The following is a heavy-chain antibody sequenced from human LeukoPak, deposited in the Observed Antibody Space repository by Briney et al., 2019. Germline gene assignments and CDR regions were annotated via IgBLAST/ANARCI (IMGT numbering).Heavy chain of an antibody. CDR3: ARDQDSAAGGMDV. Sequence: ASVKVSCTASGYTFTSYGISWVRQAPGQGLEWMGCIGTYNGNTNYAQQLQGRVTMTTDTSTSTAYMELRSLRSDDTAVYYCARDQDSAAGGMDVWGKGTTVTVSS. D-gene: IGHD6-13*01. J-gene: IGHJ6*04. V-gene: IGHV1-18*04. CDR1: GYTFTSYG. CDR2: IGTYNGNT.